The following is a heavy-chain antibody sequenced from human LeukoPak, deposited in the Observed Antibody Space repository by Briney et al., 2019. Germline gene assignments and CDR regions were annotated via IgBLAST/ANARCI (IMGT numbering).Heavy chain of an antibody. J-gene: IGHJ4*02. V-gene: IGHV4-34*01. CDR1: GGSFSGYY. Sequence: SETLSLTCAVYGGSFSGYYWSWIRQPPGKGLEWIGEINHSGGTNYNPSLKSRVTISVGTSKNQFSLKLSSVTAADTAVYYCARGPSSRYYDILTGYYSVYYFDYWGQGTLVTVSS. CDR3: ARGPSSRYYDILTGYYSVYYFDY. D-gene: IGHD3-9*01. CDR2: INHSGGT.